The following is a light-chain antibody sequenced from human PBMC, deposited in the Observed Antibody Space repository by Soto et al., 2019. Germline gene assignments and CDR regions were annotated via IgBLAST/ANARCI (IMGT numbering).Light chain of an antibody. CDR2: STS. CDR3: QQSYSTPRT. J-gene: IGKJ5*01. V-gene: IGKV1-39*01. Sequence: IQLTQSPSSLSASGGDRVTIACRASQGISSCLAWYQQKPGKAPKLLIYSTSTLQSGVPSRFSGSGSGADFTLTISSLQPEDFATYFCQQSYSTPRTFGQGTRLEI. CDR1: QGISSC.